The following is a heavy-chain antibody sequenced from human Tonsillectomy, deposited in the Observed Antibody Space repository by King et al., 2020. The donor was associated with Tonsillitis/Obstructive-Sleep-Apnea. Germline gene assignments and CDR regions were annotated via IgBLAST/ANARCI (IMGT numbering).Heavy chain of an antibody. CDR3: ARDVIVPDYFDY. J-gene: IGHJ4*02. CDR2: INRDGSDT. V-gene: IGHV3-7*04. CDR1: GFTFSNYW. D-gene: IGHD2-2*01. Sequence: VQLVESGGNLVQPGGSLRLSCVASGFTFSNYWMSRVRQAPGNGLEWVANINRDGSDTSYVESVKGRFTISRDNAKKSLYLHMNSLRAEDTAVYYCARDVIVPDYFDYWGQGTLVTVSS.